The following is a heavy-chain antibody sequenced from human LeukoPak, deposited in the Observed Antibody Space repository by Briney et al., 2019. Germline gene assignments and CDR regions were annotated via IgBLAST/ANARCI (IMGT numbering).Heavy chain of an antibody. D-gene: IGHD6-25*01. Sequence: GGSLRLSCSASGLSFSSFAMSWVRQGPARGLEWVSSLRGNGETFYTDSVRGRFTLSSDSFTNTVYLQLNNLRVEDTAIYYCARASWISSSDAVRWGQGTLVTVSS. J-gene: IGHJ4*02. CDR1: GLSFSSFA. CDR3: ARASWISSSDAVR. V-gene: IGHV3-23*01. CDR2: LRGNGET.